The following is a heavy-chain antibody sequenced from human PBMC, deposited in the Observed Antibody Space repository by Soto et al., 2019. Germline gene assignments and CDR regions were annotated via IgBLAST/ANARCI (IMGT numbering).Heavy chain of an antibody. J-gene: IGHJ4*02. Sequence: QVHLVQSGAEVKKPGASVKVSCQGSGYAFTTYGITWVRQAPGQGLEWMGWISADNGNTNYAQKLQGRVTVTRDTSTSTAYMELRSLRYDDTAVYYWARGRYGDYWGQGALVTVSS. V-gene: IGHV1-18*01. D-gene: IGHD1-1*01. CDR1: GYAFTTYG. CDR3: ARGRYGDY. CDR2: ISADNGNT.